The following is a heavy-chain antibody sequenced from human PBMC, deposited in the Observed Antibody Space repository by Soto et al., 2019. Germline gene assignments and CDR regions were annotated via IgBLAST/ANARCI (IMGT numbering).Heavy chain of an antibody. CDR3: AREVTVASYSFDF. V-gene: IGHV1-69*01. CDR1: GGTFNNYA. J-gene: IGHJ4*02. Sequence: SVKVSCTSSGGTFNNYALSWVLQAPGQGLEWVGGIIPIFNSANYAQKFQGRVTITADDSTSTAYMELRSLRPDDTAVYYCAREVTVASYSFDFWGQGNLVTVSS. D-gene: IGHD5-12*01. CDR2: IIPIFNSA.